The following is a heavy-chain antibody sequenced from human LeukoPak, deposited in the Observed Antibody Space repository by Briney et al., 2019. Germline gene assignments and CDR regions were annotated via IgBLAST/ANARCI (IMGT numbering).Heavy chain of an antibody. V-gene: IGHV3-48*03. CDR2: ISSSDNTI. Sequence: GRSLRLSCTASGFAFSSYEMNWVRQAPGKGLEWISYISSSDNTIYYAGSVKGRFTISRDNAKNSLYLQMNSLGAEDTAVYYCATNLGGSGWPFDHWGQGALVTVSS. CDR1: GFAFSSYE. D-gene: IGHD6-19*01. J-gene: IGHJ4*02. CDR3: ATNLGGSGWPFDH.